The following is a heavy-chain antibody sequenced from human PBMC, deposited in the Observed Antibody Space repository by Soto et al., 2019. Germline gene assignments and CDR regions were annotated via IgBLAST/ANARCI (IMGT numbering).Heavy chain of an antibody. Sequence: ASVKVSCKASGDTFTDYYIHWVRQAPGQGLEWMGTVNPSGGHTTYAQHFLGRVTMTRDTSTSTLYMELTSLTSDDTAEYYCARANYFESSGPFDYWGPGTLVTVSS. CDR3: ARANYFESSGPFDY. V-gene: IGHV1-46*01. CDR1: GDTFTDYY. J-gene: IGHJ4*02. D-gene: IGHD3-22*01. CDR2: VNPSGGHT.